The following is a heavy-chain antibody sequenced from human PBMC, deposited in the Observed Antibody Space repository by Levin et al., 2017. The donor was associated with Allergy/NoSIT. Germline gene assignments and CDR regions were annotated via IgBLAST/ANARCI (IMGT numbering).Heavy chain of an antibody. CDR2: IIPIFGTA. CDR3: ARALPRYSYGGTEVDAFDI. V-gene: IGHV1-69*13. J-gene: IGHJ3*02. D-gene: IGHD5-18*01. CDR1: GGTFSSYA. Sequence: ASVKVSCKASGGTFSSYAISWVRQAPGQGLEWMGGIIPIFGTANYAQKFQGRVTITADESTSTAYMELSSLRSEDTAVYYCARALPRYSYGGTEVDAFDIWGQGTMVTVSS.